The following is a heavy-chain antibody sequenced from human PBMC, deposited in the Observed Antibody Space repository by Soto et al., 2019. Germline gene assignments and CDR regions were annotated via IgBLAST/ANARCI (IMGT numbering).Heavy chain of an antibody. J-gene: IGHJ4*02. CDR3: AKVSSSWYAGFFDL. Sequence: EVQLLESGGGLVQPGGSLRLSCTASGFTFSRHAMTWVRQAPGKGLEWVSGLSDSGGSIYYADSVKGRFTISRDNSMNALYLQMNPLRADDTAIYYCAKVSSSWYAGFFDLWGQGTLVTVSS. V-gene: IGHV3-23*01. CDR2: LSDSGGSI. D-gene: IGHD6-13*01. CDR1: GFTFSRHA.